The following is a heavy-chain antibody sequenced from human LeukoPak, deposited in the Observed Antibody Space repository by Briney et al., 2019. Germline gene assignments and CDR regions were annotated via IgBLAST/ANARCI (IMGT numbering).Heavy chain of an antibody. CDR3: VRSAYRSIAK. Sequence: PGGSLRLSCAASGFTFRSYTMNWVRQAPGKGLEWVASISSSTAYIYYADSLRGRFTISRDNTKSSLYLQMSSLRAEDTAVYYCVRSAYRSIAKWGQGVLVTVSS. CDR2: ISSSTAYI. V-gene: IGHV3-21*01. CDR1: GFTFRSYT. D-gene: IGHD1-26*01. J-gene: IGHJ4*02.